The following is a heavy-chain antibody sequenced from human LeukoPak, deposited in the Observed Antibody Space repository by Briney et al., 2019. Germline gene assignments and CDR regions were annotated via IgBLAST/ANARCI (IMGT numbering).Heavy chain of an antibody. V-gene: IGHV3-48*03. CDR3: ARAHPSRSGWYET. CDR2: ISSSGSTI. Sequence: GGSLRLSCAASGFTFSSYEMNCVRQAPGKGLEWVSYISSSGSTIYYADSVKGRFTISRDNAKNPLYLQMNSLRAEDTAVYYCARAHPSRSGWYETWGQGTLVTVSS. CDR1: GFTFSSYE. D-gene: IGHD6-19*01. J-gene: IGHJ5*02.